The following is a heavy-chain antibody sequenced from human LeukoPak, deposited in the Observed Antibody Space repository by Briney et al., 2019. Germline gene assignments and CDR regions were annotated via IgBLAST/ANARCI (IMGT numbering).Heavy chain of an antibody. CDR2: IYSSGNT. J-gene: IGHJ5*02. CDR3: VRDRGLGRGFDP. CDR1: GFTFSSYW. Sequence: GSLRLSCAASGFTFSSYWMSWVRQAPGKGLEWIGNIYSSGNTDYNPSLKSRVTMSLDTSQNQFSLRLNSLTAADTAVYWCVRDRGLGRGFDPWGQGTLVTVSS. D-gene: IGHD3-10*01. V-gene: IGHV4-4*08.